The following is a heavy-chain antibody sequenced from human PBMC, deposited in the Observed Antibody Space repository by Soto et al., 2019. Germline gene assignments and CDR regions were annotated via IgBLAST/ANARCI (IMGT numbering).Heavy chain of an antibody. D-gene: IGHD2-15*01. CDR2: ISSSGDTI. V-gene: IGHV3-11*01. J-gene: IGHJ4*02. CDR3: ADCSGGSCFSNY. Sequence: CLRLSCAASGFTFSDYYMSWIRQAPGKGLEWVSYISSSGDTIFYADSVKGRFTVSRDNAKNSLYLLMNNLRAEDTAVYYCADCSGGSCFSNYWGQGTLVTVSS. CDR1: GFTFSDYY.